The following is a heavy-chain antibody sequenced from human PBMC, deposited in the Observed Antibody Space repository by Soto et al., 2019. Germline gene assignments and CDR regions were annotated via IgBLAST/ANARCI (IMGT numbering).Heavy chain of an antibody. CDR1: GGSISSYY. J-gene: IGHJ6*03. D-gene: IGHD2-21*01. V-gene: IGHV4-59*01. CDR3: AREFRQREEPFVDYYYYYMDV. CDR2: IYYSGST. Sequence: PSETLSLTCTVSGGSISSYYWSWIRQPPGKGLEWIGYIYYSGSTNYNPSLKSRVTISVDTSKNQFSLKLSSVTAADTAVYYCAREFRQREEPFVDYYYYYMDVWGKGTTVTVSS.